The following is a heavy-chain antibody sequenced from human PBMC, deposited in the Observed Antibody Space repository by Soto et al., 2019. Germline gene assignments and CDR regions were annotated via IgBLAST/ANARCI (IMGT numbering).Heavy chain of an antibody. D-gene: IGHD3-22*01. CDR3: ARDYDSSGYPRYYFDY. J-gene: IGHJ4*02. CDR1: GFTFSSYG. Sequence: PGASLRLSCAASGFTFSSYGLHWVRQAPGKGLEWVAVIWCDGSNKYYADSVKGRFTISRDNSKNTLYLQMNSLRAEDTPVYYCARDYDSSGYPRYYFDYRGQGTLVTVSS. V-gene: IGHV3-33*01. CDR2: IWCDGSNK.